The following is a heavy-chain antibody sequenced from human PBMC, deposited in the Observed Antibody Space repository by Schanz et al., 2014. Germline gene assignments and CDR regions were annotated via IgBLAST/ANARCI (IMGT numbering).Heavy chain of an antibody. CDR2: ISNYNGQT. CDR3: ARDPIISDAFDL. V-gene: IGHV1-18*01. CDR1: GYTFRDYG. J-gene: IGHJ3*01. Sequence: QAQLVQSGGEVKKPGASVKVSCKASGYTFRDYGISWVRQAPGQGLEWMGWISNYNGQTKYAQKFQDRVIMTTDEDATTAYLEVRSLRSDDTAIYYCARDPIISDAFDLWGQGTVVTVSS.